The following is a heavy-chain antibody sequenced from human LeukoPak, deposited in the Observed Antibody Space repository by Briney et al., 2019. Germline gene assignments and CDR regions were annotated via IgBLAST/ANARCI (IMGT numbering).Heavy chain of an antibody. D-gene: IGHD3-10*01. J-gene: IGHJ4*02. CDR2: IYYSGTT. CDR3: ARHGARYYSGSGSYYTTASDS. CDR1: GGSISSNSYY. Sequence: SETLSLTCTVSGGSISSNSYYWDWIRQPPGKGLERLGSIYYSGTTYYNPSLKSRVTTSVDTSKNQFSLKLTSVTAADTAVYYCARHGARYYSGSGSYYTTASDSWGQGTLVTVSS. V-gene: IGHV4-39*01.